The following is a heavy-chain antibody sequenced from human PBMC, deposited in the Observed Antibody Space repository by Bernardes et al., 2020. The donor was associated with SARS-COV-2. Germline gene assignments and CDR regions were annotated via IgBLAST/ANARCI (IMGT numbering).Heavy chain of an antibody. D-gene: IGHD1-20*01. Sequence: GSPTPSRAVSGFPFSRYAMSWVRPAPGKGLEWVSAISGSGGSTYYTDSVKGRFTISRDNSNNTLYLQMNSLRAEDTAVYYCAKGEYIAGTYHYYSGMDVWGQGTTVTVSS. CDR2: ISGSGGST. CDR3: AKGEYIAGTYHYYSGMDV. J-gene: IGHJ6*02. CDR1: GFPFSRYA. V-gene: IGHV3-23*01.